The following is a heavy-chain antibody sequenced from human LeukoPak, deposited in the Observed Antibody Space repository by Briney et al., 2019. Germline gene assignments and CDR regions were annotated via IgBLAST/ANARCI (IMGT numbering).Heavy chain of an antibody. CDR1: GGSISSYY. D-gene: IGHD3-3*01. Sequence: SETLSLTCTVSGGSISSYYWSWIRQPPGKGLEWIGYIYYSGSTNYSPSLKSRVTISVDTSKNQFSLKLSSVTAADTAVYYCARHIADYDFWSGYASHFDYWGQGTLVTVSS. CDR3: ARHIADYDFWSGYASHFDY. CDR2: IYYSGST. J-gene: IGHJ4*02. V-gene: IGHV4-59*08.